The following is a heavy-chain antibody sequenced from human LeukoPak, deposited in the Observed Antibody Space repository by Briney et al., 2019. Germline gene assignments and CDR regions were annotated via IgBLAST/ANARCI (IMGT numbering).Heavy chain of an antibody. Sequence: PSETLSHTCTVSGGSISSGSYYWSWIRQPAGKGLEWIGRIYTSGSTNYNPSLKSRVTISVDTSKNQFSLKLSSVTAADTAVYYCASVYGPVDYWGQGTLVTVSS. CDR1: GGSISSGSYY. CDR2: IYTSGST. D-gene: IGHD3-10*01. V-gene: IGHV4-61*02. J-gene: IGHJ4*02. CDR3: ASVYGPVDY.